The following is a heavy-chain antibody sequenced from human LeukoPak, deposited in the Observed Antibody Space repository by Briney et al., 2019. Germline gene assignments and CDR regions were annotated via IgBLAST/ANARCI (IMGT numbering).Heavy chain of an antibody. D-gene: IGHD2-15*01. J-gene: IGHJ6*03. CDR1: GGSLIDYY. V-gene: IGHV4-34*01. CDR3: ARQDKDIWNYYNMDV. CDR2: ISLSGST. Sequence: SETLSLTCAVSGGSLIDYYWSWIRQPPGKGLEWIGEISLSGSTRYSPSLKSRVTVSVDTSNNQFFLNLTSVTAADTAVYYCARQDKDIWNYYNMDVWGKGTTVTVSS.